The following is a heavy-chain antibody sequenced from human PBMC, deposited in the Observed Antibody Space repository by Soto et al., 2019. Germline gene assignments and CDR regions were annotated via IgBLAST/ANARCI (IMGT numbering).Heavy chain of an antibody. CDR2: IYPGDSDT. J-gene: IGHJ4*02. Sequence: GESLKVSCKGSGDSFTSYWIGWVRQMPGKGLEWMGIIYPGDSDTRYSPSFQGQVTISADKSISTAYLQWSSLKASDTAMYYCARQTSSSGFSVSGVRYYFDYWAQGPLVPVSS. V-gene: IGHV5-51*01. D-gene: IGHD6-13*01. CDR1: GDSFTSYW. CDR3: ARQTSSSGFSVSGVRYYFDY.